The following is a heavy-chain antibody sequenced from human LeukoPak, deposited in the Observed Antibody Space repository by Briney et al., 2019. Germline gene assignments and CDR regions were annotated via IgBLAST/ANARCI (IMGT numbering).Heavy chain of an antibody. Sequence: GESLKISCKGSGYTFTSYWIGWVRQMPGKGLEWMGIIYPGDSDIRYSPSFQGQVTISADKSISTAYLQWSSLKASDTAMYYCARVPPDYYDSSGYFDYWGQGTLVTVSS. D-gene: IGHD3-22*01. V-gene: IGHV5-51*01. CDR1: GYTFTSYW. CDR2: IYPGDSDI. J-gene: IGHJ4*02. CDR3: ARVPPDYYDSSGYFDY.